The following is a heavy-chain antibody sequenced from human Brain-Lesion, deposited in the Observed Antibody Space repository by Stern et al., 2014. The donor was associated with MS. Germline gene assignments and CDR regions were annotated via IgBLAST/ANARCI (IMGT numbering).Heavy chain of an antibody. CDR1: GYSITSAAFS. Sequence: QLQLQESGSGLVKPSQTLSLTCSVSGYSITSAAFSWTWIRQAPGKGLEWMGYMYYGGSPLYNPSLRSRVNISVDTSKNQFSLRLNSVTAADTAVYYCARGRSRVTPPRDEGGQGTLVTVSS. CDR2: MYYGGSP. J-gene: IGHJ4*02. V-gene: IGHV4-30-2*01. CDR3: ARGRSRVTPPRDE. D-gene: IGHD2-2*01.